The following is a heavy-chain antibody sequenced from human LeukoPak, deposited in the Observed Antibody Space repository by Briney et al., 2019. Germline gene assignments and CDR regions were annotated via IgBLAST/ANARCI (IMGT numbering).Heavy chain of an antibody. CDR3: AKSGPAAGRPDAFDI. J-gene: IGHJ3*02. Sequence: PSETLSLTCTLSGGSVTTSSFYWAWIRQPPGKGLECIGTIYYSGITYYHSSLKSRVTISVDTSKNQFSLKLNPVTAADTAVYFCAKSGPAAGRPDAFDIWGQGTMVTVSS. CDR1: GGSVTTSSFY. V-gene: IGHV4-39*07. D-gene: IGHD2-2*01. CDR2: IYYSGIT.